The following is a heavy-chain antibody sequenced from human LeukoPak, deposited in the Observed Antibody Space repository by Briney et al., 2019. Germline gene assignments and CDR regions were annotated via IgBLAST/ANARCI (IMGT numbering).Heavy chain of an antibody. CDR2: ISAYNGNT. Sequence: GASVKVSCKASGYTFTSYGISWVRQAPGQGLEWMGWISAYNGNTNYAQKLQGRVTMTTDTSTSTAYMELRSLRSDDTAVYYCARARNLHAPIAVAGTSWFDPWGQGTLVTVSS. D-gene: IGHD6-19*01. J-gene: IGHJ5*02. CDR1: GYTFTSYG. CDR3: ARARNLHAPIAVAGTSWFDP. V-gene: IGHV1-18*01.